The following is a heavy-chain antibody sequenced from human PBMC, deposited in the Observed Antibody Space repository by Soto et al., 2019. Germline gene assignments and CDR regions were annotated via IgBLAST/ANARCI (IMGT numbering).Heavy chain of an antibody. Sequence: ASVKVSCKASGYTFTGYYMHWVRQAPGQGLEWMGWINPNSGGTNYAQKFQGRVTMTRDTSISTAYMELSRLRSDDTAVYYCARDLESTSWFGELLDAFDIWGQGTMVTVSS. CDR2: INPNSGGT. D-gene: IGHD3-10*01. CDR3: ARDLESTSWFGELLDAFDI. CDR1: GYTFTGYY. V-gene: IGHV1-2*02. J-gene: IGHJ3*02.